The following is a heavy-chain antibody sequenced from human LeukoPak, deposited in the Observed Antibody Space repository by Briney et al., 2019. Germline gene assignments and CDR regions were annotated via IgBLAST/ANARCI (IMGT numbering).Heavy chain of an antibody. CDR1: EFIFSDYW. J-gene: IGHJ5*01. CDR3: ARDNGGWFDS. CDR2: IKQGGREE. V-gene: IGHV3-7*03. D-gene: IGHD3-10*01. Sequence: PGGSLRLSCVASEFIFSDYWMSWVRQAPGKGLEWVANIKQGGREEKYVGSVKGRFAISRDDAKSTLYLQMDSVSGDDTAVYYCARDNGGWFDSWGRGTLVTVSS.